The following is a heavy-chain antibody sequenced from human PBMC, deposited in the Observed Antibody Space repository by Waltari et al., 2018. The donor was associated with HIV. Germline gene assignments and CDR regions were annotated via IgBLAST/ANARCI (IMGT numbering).Heavy chain of an antibody. CDR1: GFTFNSFR. J-gene: IGHJ5*02. Sequence: EVQLVDSGGGPVKPGGSLRLSCRASGFTFNSFRLNEVRQAPGKGLELISSISSSGTFTHYADSVKGRFTISRDNANKSVYLQMNSLRAEDTAVYYCARDSRDNSWSLNFFDPWGQGTLVTVSS. CDR2: ISSSGTFT. V-gene: IGHV3-21*01. D-gene: IGHD6-13*01. CDR3: ARDSRDNSWSLNFFDP.